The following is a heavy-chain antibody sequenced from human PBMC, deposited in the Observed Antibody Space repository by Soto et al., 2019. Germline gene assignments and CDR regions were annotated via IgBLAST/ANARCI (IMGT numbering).Heavy chain of an antibody. CDR2: IYWDDDK. CDR1: GFLLTTSGEA. CDR3: AHIPGSGQLLYSYYYYMDV. Sequence: QITLKESGPTLVNPTQPLTLTCTFSGFLLTTSGEAVGWILQPPGKALEWLALIYWDDDKRSSPSLKSRLTITKDTSKNQVVLTMTNMDPVDTATYYCAHIPGSGQLLYSYYYYMDVWGKGTTVTVSS. V-gene: IGHV2-5*02. J-gene: IGHJ6*03. D-gene: IGHD3-10*01.